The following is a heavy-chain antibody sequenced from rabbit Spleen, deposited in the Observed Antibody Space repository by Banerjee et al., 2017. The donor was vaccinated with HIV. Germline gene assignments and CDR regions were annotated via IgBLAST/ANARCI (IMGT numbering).Heavy chain of an antibody. CDR3: ARDTGTSFSTYGMDL. Sequence: QEQLVESGGGLVQPEGSLTLTCKASGFSFSSGYDMCWVRQAPGKGLQWIACINAVTGKAVYASWAKGRFTISKPSSTTVTLQMTSLTVADTATYFCARDTGTSFSTYGMDLWGQGTLVTVS. J-gene: IGHJ6*01. CDR2: INAVTGKA. V-gene: IGHV1S45*01. D-gene: IGHD8-1*01. CDR1: GFSFSSGYD.